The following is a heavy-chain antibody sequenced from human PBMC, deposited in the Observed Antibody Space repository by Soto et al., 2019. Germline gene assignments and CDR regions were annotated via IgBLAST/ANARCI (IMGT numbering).Heavy chain of an antibody. D-gene: IGHD3-3*01. J-gene: IGHJ6*03. V-gene: IGHV3-7*01. CDR1: GFTFSSYW. CDR3: ARNYDFWSGSYYYYMDV. Sequence: GGSLRLSCAASGFTFSSYWMSWVRQAPGKGLEWVANIKQDGSEKYYVDSVKGRFTISRDNAKNSLYLQMNSLRAEDTAVYYCARNYDFWSGSYYYYMDVWGKGTTVTVSS. CDR2: IKQDGSEK.